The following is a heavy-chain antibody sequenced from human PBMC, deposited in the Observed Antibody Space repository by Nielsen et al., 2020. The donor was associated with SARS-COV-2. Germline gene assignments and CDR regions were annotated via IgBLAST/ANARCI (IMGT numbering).Heavy chain of an antibody. CDR1: GFTFSSYA. Sequence: GGSLRLSCAASGFTFSSYAMSWVRQAPGKGLEWVSAISGSGGSTYYADSVKGQFTISRDNSKNTLYLQMNSLRAEDTAVYYCAKDVRSGGYFDYWGQGTLVTVSS. CDR3: AKDVRSGGYFDY. V-gene: IGHV3-23*01. D-gene: IGHD1-1*01. J-gene: IGHJ4*02. CDR2: ISGSGGST.